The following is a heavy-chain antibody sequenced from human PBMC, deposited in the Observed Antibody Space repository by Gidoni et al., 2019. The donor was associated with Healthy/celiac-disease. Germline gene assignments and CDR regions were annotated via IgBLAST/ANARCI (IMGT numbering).Heavy chain of an antibody. J-gene: IGHJ4*02. CDR3: ARERDYYGSGTLDY. CDR1: SSYG. Sequence: SSYGMHWVRQAPGKGLVWVAVIWYDGSNKYYADSVKGRFTISRDNSKNTLYLQMNSLRAEDTAVYYCARERDYYGSGTLDYWGQGTLVTVSS. CDR2: IWYDGSNK. D-gene: IGHD3-10*01. V-gene: IGHV3-33*01.